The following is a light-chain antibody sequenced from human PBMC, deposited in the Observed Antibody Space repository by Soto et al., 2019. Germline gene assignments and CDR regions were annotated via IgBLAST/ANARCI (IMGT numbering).Light chain of an antibody. J-gene: IGKJ3*01. CDR2: DAS. CDR3: QQYDNLVFT. CDR1: QAIAKY. V-gene: IGKV1-33*01. Sequence: DIQMTQSPSSLSASVGDRVTITCQASQAIAKYLNWYQQKPGKAPNLLIYDASNLKTGVPPRFRGSGSGTNFTFTISGLQPEDIATYYCQQYDNLVFTFGPGTKVDF.